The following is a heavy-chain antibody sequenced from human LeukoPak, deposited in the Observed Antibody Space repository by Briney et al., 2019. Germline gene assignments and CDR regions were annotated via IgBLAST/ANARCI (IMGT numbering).Heavy chain of an antibody. J-gene: IGHJ4*02. CDR3: TREAGTSDY. D-gene: IGHD6-19*01. CDR1: GFTFSSYW. V-gene: IGHV3-74*01. Sequence: GGSLRLSCAASGFTFSSYWMHWVRQAPGKGLVWVSRINSDGSSASYADSVKGRFTISRDNSKNTLYLQMNSLRAEDTAVYYCTREAGTSDYWGQGTLVTVSS. CDR2: INSDGSSA.